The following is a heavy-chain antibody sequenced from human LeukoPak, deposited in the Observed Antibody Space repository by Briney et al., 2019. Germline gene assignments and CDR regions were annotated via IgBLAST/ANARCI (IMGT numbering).Heavy chain of an antibody. V-gene: IGHV4-34*01. CDR2: INHSGST. CDR3: ASRSYCSSTSCYDFDY. J-gene: IGHJ4*02. CDR1: GGSFSGYD. D-gene: IGHD2-2*01. Sequence: SETLSLTCAVYGGSFSGYDWSWIRQPPGKGLEWIGEINHSGSTNYNPSLKSRVTISVDTSKNQFSLNLSSVTAADTAVYYCASRSYCSSTSCYDFDYWGQGTLVTVSS.